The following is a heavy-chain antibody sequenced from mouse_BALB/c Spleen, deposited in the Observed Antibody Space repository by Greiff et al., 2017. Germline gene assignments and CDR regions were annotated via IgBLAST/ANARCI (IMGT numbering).Heavy chain of an antibody. D-gene: IGHD1-1*01. Sequence: ESGPGLVKPSQSLSLTCSVTGYSITSGYYWNWIRQFPGNKLEWMGYISYGGSNNYNPSLKNRIFITRDTSKNQFFLKLNSVTTEDTATYYGAREYYDTPVAYWGQGTLVTVSA. CDR3: AREYYDTPVAY. J-gene: IGHJ3*01. CDR2: ISYGGSN. V-gene: IGHV3-6*02. CDR1: GYSITSGYY.